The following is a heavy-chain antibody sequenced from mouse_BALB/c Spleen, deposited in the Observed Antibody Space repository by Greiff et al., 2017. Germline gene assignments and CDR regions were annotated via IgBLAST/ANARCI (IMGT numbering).Heavy chain of an antibody. CDR3: SRWATVGIDY. CDR1: GFTFSSYA. V-gene: IGHV5-9-4*01. Sequence: EVKLVESGGGLVKPGGSLKLSCAASGFTFSSYAMSWVRQSPEKRLEWVAAISSGGSYTYYPDTVTGRCTISRDNAKNTLYLEMSSLRSEDTAMYYCSRWATVGIDYWGQGTTLTVSS. D-gene: IGHD1-1*01. J-gene: IGHJ2*01. CDR2: ISSGGSYT.